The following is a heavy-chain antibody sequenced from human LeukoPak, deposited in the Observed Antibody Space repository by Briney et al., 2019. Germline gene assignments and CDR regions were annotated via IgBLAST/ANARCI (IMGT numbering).Heavy chain of an antibody. D-gene: IGHD3-3*01. CDR3: ARLDDPGLQQKYYFDY. CDR1: GGSIGSSNYY. Sequence: SETLSLTCTVSGGSIGSSNYYWVWIRQPPGKGLEWIGSIYYSGSTYYHPSLESRVTISVDTSKNQFSLTLSSVTAADTAVYYCARLDDPGLQQKYYFDYWGQGTLVTVSS. V-gene: IGHV4-39*01. J-gene: IGHJ4*02. CDR2: IYYSGST.